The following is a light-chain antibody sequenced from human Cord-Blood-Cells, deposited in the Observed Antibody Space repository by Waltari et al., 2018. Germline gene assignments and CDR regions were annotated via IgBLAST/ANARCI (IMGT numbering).Light chain of an antibody. CDR2: DAS. J-gene: IGKJ4*01. CDR1: QSVSSY. Sequence: EIVLTQSPATLSLSPGERATLSCRASQSVSSYLAWYQQKPGQAPRLLIYDASNRATGIPARFSGSGSGTDFTLTISSLEPEDFAVYYCQQRSNWPPFGGGTKAEIK. V-gene: IGKV3-11*01. CDR3: QQRSNWPP.